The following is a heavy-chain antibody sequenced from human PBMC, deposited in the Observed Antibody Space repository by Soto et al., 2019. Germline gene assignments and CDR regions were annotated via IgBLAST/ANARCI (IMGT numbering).Heavy chain of an antibody. CDR1: GDTFTSYY. J-gene: IGHJ6*02. CDR2: FDPEDGET. D-gene: IGHD3-3*01. V-gene: IGHV1-24*01. CDR3: ATKPAGTIFGVVIKYYGMDV. Sequence: ASVKVSCKASGDTFTSYYMHWVRQAPGKGLEWMGGFDPEDGETIYAQKFQGRVTMTEDTSTDTAYMELSSLRSEDTAVYYCATKPAGTIFGVVIKYYGMDVWGQGTTVTVSS.